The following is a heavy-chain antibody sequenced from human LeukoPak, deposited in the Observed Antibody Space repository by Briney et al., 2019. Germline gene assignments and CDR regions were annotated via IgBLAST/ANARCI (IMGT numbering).Heavy chain of an antibody. J-gene: IGHJ3*02. V-gene: IGHV4-34*01. CDR2: INHSGST. CDR1: GGSFSGYY. CDR3: ARTGYSPFTFDI. Sequence: SETLSLTCAVYGGSFSGYYWSWIRQPPGKGLEWIGEINHSGSTNYNPSLKSRVTISVDTSKNQFSLKLSSVTAADTAVYYCARTGYSPFTFDIWGQGTMVTVSS. D-gene: IGHD2-21*01.